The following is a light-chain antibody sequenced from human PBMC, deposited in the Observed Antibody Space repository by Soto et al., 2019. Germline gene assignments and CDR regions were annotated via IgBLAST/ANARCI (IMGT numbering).Light chain of an antibody. CDR3: QQSFSNFLYT. Sequence: DIQMTQSPSSLSASVGDRVTITCRASQSISSYLNWYQQKPGKAPKLLIYAASSLQSGVPSRFSGSVSGTDFTLTISSLPPEDFATYYCQQSFSNFLYTFGQGTKLEIK. J-gene: IGKJ2*01. V-gene: IGKV1-39*01. CDR2: AAS. CDR1: QSISSY.